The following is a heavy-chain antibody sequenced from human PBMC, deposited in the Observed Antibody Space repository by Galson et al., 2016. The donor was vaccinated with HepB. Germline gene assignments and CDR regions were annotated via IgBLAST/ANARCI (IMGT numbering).Heavy chain of an antibody. J-gene: IGHJ4*02. V-gene: IGHV1-18*01. D-gene: IGHD2-15*01. CDR3: AGDHGVSYCSGGSCSARVLDY. Sequence: SVKVSCKASGYTFTSYGISWVRQAPGQGLEWMGWISGYNGYTNYALKFQGRVTMTTDTSTTTAYMELRSLRSDDTAVYYCAGDHGVSYCSGGSCSARVLDYWGQGTLVTVFS. CDR2: ISGYNGYT. CDR1: GYTFTSYG.